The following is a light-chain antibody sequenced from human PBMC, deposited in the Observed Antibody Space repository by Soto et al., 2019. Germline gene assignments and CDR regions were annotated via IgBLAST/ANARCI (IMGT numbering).Light chain of an antibody. J-gene: IGKJ2*01. CDR2: VAS. CDR1: QSVSSSY. Sequence: EIVLTQSPGTLSLSPGERATLSCRASQSVSSSYFAWYQQKPDQAPRLLIYVASSRATGIPDRFSGSGSGKDFTLTISRLEPEDFAVYYCHQYGSLYTFGQGTKLEIK. CDR3: HQYGSLYT. V-gene: IGKV3-20*01.